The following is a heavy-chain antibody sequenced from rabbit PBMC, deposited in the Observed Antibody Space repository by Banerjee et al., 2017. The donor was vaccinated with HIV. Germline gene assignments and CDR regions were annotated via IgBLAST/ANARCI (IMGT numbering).Heavy chain of an antibody. CDR3: ARGGAYAGDGYGTHFNL. CDR2: IVTSSGST. CDR1: GIDFSSYYY. V-gene: IGHV1S40*01. Sequence: QQLEESGGGLVKPGGTLTLTCKASGIDFSSYYYMCWVRQAPGKGLELIACIVTSSGSTYYASWAKGRFTISKTSSTTVTLQMTSLTAADTATYFCARGGAYAGDGYGTHFNLWGQGTLVTVS. J-gene: IGHJ4*01. D-gene: IGHD4-2*01.